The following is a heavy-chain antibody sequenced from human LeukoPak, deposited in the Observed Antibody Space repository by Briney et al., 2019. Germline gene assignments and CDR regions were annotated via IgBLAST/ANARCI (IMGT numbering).Heavy chain of an antibody. CDR3: ATDASGITHHALGV. D-gene: IGHD3-10*01. V-gene: IGHV3-21*01. Sequence: GGSLRLSRAASGFTFSSYHINWVRQAPGKGLEWVSSISYNSENIYYADSVKGRFTISGDNSKNALYLQMNSLRSEDTAVYYCATDASGITHHALGVWGQGTTVTVSS. CDR2: ISYNSENI. CDR1: GFTFSSYH. J-gene: IGHJ6*02.